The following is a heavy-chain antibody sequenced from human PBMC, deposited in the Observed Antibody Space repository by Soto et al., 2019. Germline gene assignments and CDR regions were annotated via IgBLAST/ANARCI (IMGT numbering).Heavy chain of an antibody. CDR2: VSYSGST. J-gene: IGHJ4*02. Sequence: SETLSLTCSVSGGSINSNNYFWSWIRQQPERGLQWIGYVSYSGSTRYNPSLKSRVTMSLDTSKNQFSLRLNSVTAADTAVYFCASPVLSVAEGVPCPRELYFDYWGQGSRVTVSS. CDR1: GGSINSNNYF. CDR3: ASPVLSVAEGVPCPRELYFDY. V-gene: IGHV4-31*03. D-gene: IGHD2-15*01.